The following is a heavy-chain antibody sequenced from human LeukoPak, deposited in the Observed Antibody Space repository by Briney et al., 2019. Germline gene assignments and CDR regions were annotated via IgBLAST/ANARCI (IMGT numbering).Heavy chain of an antibody. D-gene: IGHD6-13*01. CDR3: ARDKPHSSSWYAPNDAFDI. CDR2: IIPIFGTA. Sequence: ASVKVSCMASGGTFSSYAISWVRPAPGQGLEWMGGIIPIFGTANYAQKFQGRVTITADESTSTAYMELSSLRSEDTAVYYCARDKPHSSSWYAPNDAFDIWGQGTMVTVSS. CDR1: GGTFSSYA. J-gene: IGHJ3*02. V-gene: IGHV1-69*01.